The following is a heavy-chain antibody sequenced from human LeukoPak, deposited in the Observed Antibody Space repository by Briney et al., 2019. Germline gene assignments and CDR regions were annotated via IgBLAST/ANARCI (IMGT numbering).Heavy chain of an antibody. CDR3: AKAGYGSGSYLRYYYDGMDV. Sequence: SGPTLVKPTQTLTLTCTLSGLSLNTAGVGVGWIRQPPGKALEWLALIYWDDDKRYNPSLKTRLTITKDTSKNQVVLTVTNMDPVDTATYYCAKAGYGSGSYLRYYYDGMDVWGQGTTVTVSS. V-gene: IGHV2-5*02. CDR2: IYWDDDK. J-gene: IGHJ6*02. CDR1: GLSLNTAGVG. D-gene: IGHD3-10*01.